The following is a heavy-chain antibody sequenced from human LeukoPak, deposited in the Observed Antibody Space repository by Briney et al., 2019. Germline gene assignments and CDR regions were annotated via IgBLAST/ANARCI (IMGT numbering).Heavy chain of an antibody. J-gene: IGHJ4*02. CDR1: GFTFSSYS. CDR3: ARDSAYSSGWTLGYFDY. CDR2: ISSSSSYI. V-gene: IGHV3-21*01. D-gene: IGHD6-19*01. Sequence: GGSLRLSCAASGFTFSSYSMNWVRQAPGKGLEWVSSISSSSSYIYYADSVKGRFTISRDNAKNSLYLQMNSLRAEDTAVYYCARDSAYSSGWTLGYFDYWGQGTLVTVSS.